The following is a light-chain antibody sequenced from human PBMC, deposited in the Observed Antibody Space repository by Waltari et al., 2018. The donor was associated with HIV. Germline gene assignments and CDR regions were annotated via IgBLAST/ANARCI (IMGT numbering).Light chain of an antibody. CDR1: SSTIGSNP. CDR3: AAWDDGLKGV. V-gene: IGLV1-44*01. Sequence: QSVLTQPPSASGTPGQRVTIPCSGSSSTIGSNPVNWYQQSPGTAPKLLMYRNNQGPSGVPDRFSVSKSGTSASLVISGLQSEDEGDYYFAAWDDGLKGVFGGGTKLTVL. CDR2: RNN. J-gene: IGLJ3*02.